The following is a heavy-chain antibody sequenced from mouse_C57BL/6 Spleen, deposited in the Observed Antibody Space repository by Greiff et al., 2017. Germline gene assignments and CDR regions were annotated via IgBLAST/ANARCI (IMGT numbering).Heavy chain of an antibody. Sequence: VQLVESGPGLVQPSQSLSITCTVSGFSLTSYGVHWVRQSPGKGLEWLGVIWSGGSTDYNAAFISRLSISKDNSKSQVFFKMNSLQADDTAIYYCARERGNYRGPIGAMDYWGQGTSVTVSS. CDR3: ARERGNYRGPIGAMDY. V-gene: IGHV2-2*01. J-gene: IGHJ4*01. D-gene: IGHD2-12*01. CDR1: GFSLTSYG. CDR2: IWSGGST.